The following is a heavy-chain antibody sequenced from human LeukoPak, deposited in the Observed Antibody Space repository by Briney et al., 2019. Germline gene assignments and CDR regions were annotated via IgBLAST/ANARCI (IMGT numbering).Heavy chain of an antibody. CDR2: ISISGTKT. Sequence: GGSLRLSCAASEFDFTSHAMTWVRQAPGKGLEWVSAISISGTKTYYADSVKGWFTISRDNSKNTLYLQMNSLRVEDTAVYYCANEIRPNDYWGQGTLVTVSS. CDR3: ANEIRPNDY. V-gene: IGHV3-23*01. J-gene: IGHJ4*02. CDR1: EFDFTSHA.